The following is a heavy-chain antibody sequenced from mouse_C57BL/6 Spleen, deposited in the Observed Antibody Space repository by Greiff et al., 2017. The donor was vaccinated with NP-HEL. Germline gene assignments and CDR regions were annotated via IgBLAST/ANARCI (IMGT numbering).Heavy chain of an antibody. CDR1: GYTFTDYY. J-gene: IGHJ3*01. CDR3: ATYYSNPAWFAY. CDR2: IYPGSGNT. Sequence: VQLQQSGAELVRPGASVKLSCKASGYTFTDYYINWVKQRPGQGLEWIARIYPGSGNTYYNEKFKGKATLTAEKSSSTAYMQLSSLTSEDSAVYFCATYYSNPAWFAYWGQGTLVTVSA. D-gene: IGHD2-5*01. V-gene: IGHV1-76*01.